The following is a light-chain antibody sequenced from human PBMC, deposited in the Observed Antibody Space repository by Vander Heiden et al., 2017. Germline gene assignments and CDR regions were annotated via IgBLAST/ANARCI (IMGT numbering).Light chain of an antibody. Sequence: IVMTQSPPTLSVSAGERATLSCRASQSIGNLLAWYQQRPGQAPRLLIYAASSRATGIPARFSGSGSGTEFSLTISSLRSEDFAVYYCQQHHAWPLTFGGGTKVEIK. J-gene: IGKJ4*01. V-gene: IGKV3-15*01. CDR1: QSIGNL. CDR2: AAS. CDR3: QQHHAWPLT.